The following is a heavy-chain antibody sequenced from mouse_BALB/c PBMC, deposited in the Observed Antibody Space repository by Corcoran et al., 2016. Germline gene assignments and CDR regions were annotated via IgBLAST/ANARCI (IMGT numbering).Heavy chain of an antibody. CDR3: ARYVRRRGYYAMDY. Sequence: EVQLQQSGPELVKPGASVKMSCKASGYTFTSYVMHWVKQKPGQGLEWIGYINPYNDGTKYNEKFKGKATLTSDKSSSTAYMELSSLTSEDSAVYYCARYVRRRGYYAMDYWGQGTSVTVSS. CDR1: GYTFTSYV. V-gene: IGHV1S136*01. CDR2: INPYNDGT. D-gene: IGHD2-14*01. J-gene: IGHJ4*01.